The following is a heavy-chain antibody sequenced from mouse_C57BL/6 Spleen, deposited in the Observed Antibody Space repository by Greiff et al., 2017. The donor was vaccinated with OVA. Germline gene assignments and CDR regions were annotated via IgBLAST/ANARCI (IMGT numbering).Heavy chain of an antibody. CDR3: ARADLRAMDY. CDR2: IYPRSGNT. Sequence: QVQLQQSGAELARPGASVKLSCKASGYTFTSYGISWVKQRTGQGLEWIGEIYPRSGNTYYNEKFKGKATLTADKSSSTAYMELRSLTSEDSAVYFCARADLRAMDYWGQGTSVTVSS. CDR1: GYTFTSYG. J-gene: IGHJ4*01. V-gene: IGHV1-81*01.